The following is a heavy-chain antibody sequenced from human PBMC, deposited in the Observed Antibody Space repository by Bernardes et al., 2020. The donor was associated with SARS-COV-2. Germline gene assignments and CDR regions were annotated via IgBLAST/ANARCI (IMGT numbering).Heavy chain of an antibody. CDR2: IYSDDDK. CDR3: AAFEPPHSSAWFGVGDS. Sequence: SGPTLVKPTQTLTLTCTFSGFSLSTSGVAVGWIRQPPGKALEWLALIYSDDDKRYSPSLKSRLTITKDTSENQVVLTLTNVDPLDTATYYCAAFEPPHSSAWFGVGDSWGQGTLVTVSS. D-gene: IGHD6-19*01. CDR1: GFSLSTSGVA. J-gene: IGHJ4*02. V-gene: IGHV2-5*02.